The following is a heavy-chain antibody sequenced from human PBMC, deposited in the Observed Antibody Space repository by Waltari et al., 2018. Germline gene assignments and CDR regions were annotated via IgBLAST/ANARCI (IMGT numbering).Heavy chain of an antibody. V-gene: IGHV4-4*07. J-gene: IGHJ5*01. Sequence: QVHLQESGPGLVKPSDTLSLTCSVSGASISHFSWLLLRLSAAHGLEWVGRIYTTGTPNYSPSLTSRVTMSIDTSKNLLSLNLRSVTAADTGTYYCARMKNNRESAASWYPPSFDSWGQGIHVTVSS. D-gene: IGHD6-13*01. CDR1: GASISHFS. CDR2: IYTTGTP. CDR3: ARMKNNRESAASWYPPSFDS.